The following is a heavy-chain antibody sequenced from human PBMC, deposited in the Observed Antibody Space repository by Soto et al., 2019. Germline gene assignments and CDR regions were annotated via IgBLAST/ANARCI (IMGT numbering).Heavy chain of an antibody. CDR1: GFTFSNYG. CDR3: AKDSPELRFDP. Sequence: SGGSLRLSCAASGFTFSNYGMHWVRQAPGKGLEWVAVISYDGSNKYYADSVKGRFTISRDNSKNTLYLQMNSLRDEDTAVYYCAKDSPELRFDPWGQGTLVTVSS. V-gene: IGHV3-30*18. J-gene: IGHJ5*02. CDR2: ISYDGSNK.